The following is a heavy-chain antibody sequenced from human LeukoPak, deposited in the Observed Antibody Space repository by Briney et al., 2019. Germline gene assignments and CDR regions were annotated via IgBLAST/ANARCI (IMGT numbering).Heavy chain of an antibody. V-gene: IGHV1-2*02. Sequence: GASVKVSCKASGYTFTGYYMHWVRQAPGQGLEWMGWINPNSGGTNYAQKFQGRVTMTRDTSISTAYMELSRLRSDDTAVYYCARDQVEYYYDSSGYYDWGQGTLVTVSS. J-gene: IGHJ4*02. D-gene: IGHD3-22*01. CDR3: ARDQVEYYYDSSGYYD. CDR2: INPNSGGT. CDR1: GYTFTGYY.